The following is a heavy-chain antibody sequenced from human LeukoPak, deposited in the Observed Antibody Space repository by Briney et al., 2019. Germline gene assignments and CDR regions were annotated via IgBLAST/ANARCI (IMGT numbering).Heavy chain of an antibody. Sequence: GGSLRLSCAASGFTFSSYSMNWVRQAPGKGLEWVSSISSSSSYIYYADSVKGRFTISRDNAKNSLYLQMNSLRAEDTAVYYCARDGEPTGIFDWPRYYVPGYMDVWGKGTTVTISS. J-gene: IGHJ6*03. CDR2: ISSSSSYI. CDR3: ARDGEPTGIFDWPRYYVPGYMDV. CDR1: GFTFSSYS. V-gene: IGHV3-21*01. D-gene: IGHD3-9*01.